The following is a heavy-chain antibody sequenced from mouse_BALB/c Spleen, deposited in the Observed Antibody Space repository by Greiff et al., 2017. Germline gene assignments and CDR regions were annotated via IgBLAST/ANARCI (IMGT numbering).Heavy chain of an antibody. V-gene: IGHV5-9*03. CDR1: GFTFSSYT. CDR3: ARSFYYRYDGGYAMDY. CDR2: ISSGGGNT. D-gene: IGHD2-14*01. J-gene: IGHJ4*01. Sequence: EVKVVESGGGLVKPGGSLKLSCAASGFTFSSYTMSWVRQTPEKRLEWVATISSGGGNTYYPDSVKGRFTISRDNAKNNLYLQMSSLRSEDTALYYCARSFYYRYDGGYAMDYWGQGTSVTVSS.